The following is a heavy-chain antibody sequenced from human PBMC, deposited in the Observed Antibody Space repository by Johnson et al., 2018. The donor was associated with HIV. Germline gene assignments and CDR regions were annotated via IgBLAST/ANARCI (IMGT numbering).Heavy chain of an antibody. V-gene: IGHV3-20*04. CDR1: GLIFDDYG. CDR2: INWNGGST. Sequence: GEEGGGGGGRGGEGRREGEGEGLIFDDYGMSWVRQAPGKGLEWVSGINWNGGSTGYADSVKGRFTISRDNANNTLYLEMKSLRADDTAVYYCVRDDYAFHIWGQGTMVTVSS. J-gene: IGHJ3*02. D-gene: IGHD2-21*02. CDR3: VRDDYAFHI.